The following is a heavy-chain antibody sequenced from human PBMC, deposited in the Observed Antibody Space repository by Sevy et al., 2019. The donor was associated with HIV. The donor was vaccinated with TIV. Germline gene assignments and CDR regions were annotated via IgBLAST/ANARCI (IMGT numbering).Heavy chain of an antibody. J-gene: IGHJ3*02. V-gene: IGHV3-30-3*01. D-gene: IGHD3-22*01. Sequence: GGSLRLSCAASGFTFSSYAMHWVRQAPGKGLEWVAVISYDGSNKYYADSVKGRFTISRDNSKNTLYLKMNSLRAEDTAVYYCASIRGRGSGYYFDAFDIWGQGTMVTVSS. CDR1: GFTFSSYA. CDR3: ASIRGRGSGYYFDAFDI. CDR2: ISYDGSNK.